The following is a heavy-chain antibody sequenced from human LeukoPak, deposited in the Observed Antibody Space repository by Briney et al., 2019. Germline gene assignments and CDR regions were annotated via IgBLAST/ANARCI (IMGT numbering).Heavy chain of an antibody. V-gene: IGHV5-51*01. CDR1: GYTFTGDW. D-gene: IGHD6-19*01. CDR3: ATGGWDKEYYFDY. J-gene: IGHJ4*02. Sequence: GESLKISCKASGYTFTGDWIGWVRQMPGKGLEWMGIIYPGDSDTKYNAPFQGQVTISADKSISTAYLQWSSLKASDTAMYYCATGGWDKEYYFDYWGQGTLVTVSS. CDR2: IYPGDSDT.